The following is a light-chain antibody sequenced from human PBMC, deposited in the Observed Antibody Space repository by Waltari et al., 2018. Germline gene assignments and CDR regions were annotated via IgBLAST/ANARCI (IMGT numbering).Light chain of an antibody. CDR3: CSYAGSMV. J-gene: IGLJ2*01. V-gene: IGLV2-23*02. CDR2: GVT. Sequence: QSALTQPASVSGSPGQSITISCTGSSTDIGTYNFVSWYQHHPGKAPKLIIYGVTNRPSGVSNRFSGSKSGNTASLTISGLQTEDEADYYCCSYAGSMVFGGGTKLTVL. CDR1: STDIGTYNF.